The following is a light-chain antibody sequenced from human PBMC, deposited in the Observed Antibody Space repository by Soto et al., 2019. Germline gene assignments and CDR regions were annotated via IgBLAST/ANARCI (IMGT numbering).Light chain of an antibody. Sequence: DIQMTQSPSTLSASVGDRVTITCRASQSISTWLAWYQQKPGKAPKLLIYKASILESVVPSRFSGSGSETGFTLTISSLQPDDFATYYCQQYNTFPLTFGGGTKVDI. CDR1: QSISTW. CDR2: KAS. V-gene: IGKV1-5*03. J-gene: IGKJ4*01. CDR3: QQYNTFPLT.